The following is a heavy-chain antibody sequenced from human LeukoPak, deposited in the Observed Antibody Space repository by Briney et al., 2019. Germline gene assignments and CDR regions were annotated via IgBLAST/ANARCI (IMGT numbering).Heavy chain of an antibody. V-gene: IGHV3-9*01. J-gene: IGHJ4*02. Sequence: GRSLRLSCAASGFTFEDYAMHWVRQAPGKGLEWVSTISWNSRTIGYADSVKGRFTISRDNAKNSLYLQMNSLTVEDRALYYCVKGVGVNKGYYLAHGGRGSLVTVPS. CDR1: GFTFEDYA. D-gene: IGHD1-26*01. CDR3: VKGVGVNKGYYLAH. CDR2: ISWNSRTI.